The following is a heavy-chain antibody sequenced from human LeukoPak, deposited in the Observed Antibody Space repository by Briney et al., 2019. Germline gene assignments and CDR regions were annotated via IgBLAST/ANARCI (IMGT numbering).Heavy chain of an antibody. CDR3: AREGRYCSSTSCYDY. V-gene: IGHV4-39*07. CDR2: IYYGGST. CDR1: GGSISSSTYY. D-gene: IGHD2-2*01. Sequence: PSETLSLTCTVSGGSISSSTYYWGWIRQPPGKGLEWIGSIYYGGSTYYNPSLKSRVTISVDTSKNQFSLKLSSVTAADTAVYYCAREGRYCSSTSCYDYWGQGTLVTVSS. J-gene: IGHJ4*02.